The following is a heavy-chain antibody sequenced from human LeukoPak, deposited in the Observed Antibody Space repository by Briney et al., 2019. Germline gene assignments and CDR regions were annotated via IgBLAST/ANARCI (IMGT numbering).Heavy chain of an antibody. D-gene: IGHD3-22*01. CDR3: AGCDSSGTIDY. CDR2: IYPGDSDT. Sequence: GAPLKISFKGSGYRSTSYWIGWVRQMPGKGLEWMGIIYPGDSDTRYSPSFQGQVTISADKSISTTYLQWSSLKASDTAMYYCAGCDSSGTIDYWGQGTLVTVSS. CDR1: GYRSTSYW. J-gene: IGHJ4*02. V-gene: IGHV5-51*01.